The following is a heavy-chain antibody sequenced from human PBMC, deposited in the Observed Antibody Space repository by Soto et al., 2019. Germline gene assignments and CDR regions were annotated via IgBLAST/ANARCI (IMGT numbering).Heavy chain of an antibody. V-gene: IGHV4-30-4*01. Sequence: SETLSLTCSVSGGSISSGYYYWSWIRQPPGEGLEWIGNIYYSGNTYYNPSLKSRLIISIDTSKNQFSLKVRSVTAADTDVYYCASSSLYGMDVGGQRTTVTDSS. J-gene: IGHJ6*02. CDR1: GGSISSGYYY. CDR2: IYYSGNT. CDR3: ASSSLYGMDV.